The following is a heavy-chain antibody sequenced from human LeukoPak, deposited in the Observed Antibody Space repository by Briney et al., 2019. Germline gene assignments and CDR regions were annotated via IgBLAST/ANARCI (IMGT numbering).Heavy chain of an antibody. CDR3: ARDAAFDI. CDR2: ITSSSSYI. Sequence: GGSLRLSCAASGFTFSSYTMNRVRQAPGKGLEWVSSITSSSSYIYYADSVQGRFTISRDNAKNSLYLQMNSLRAEDTAVYYCARDAAFDIWGQGTMVTVSS. J-gene: IGHJ3*02. V-gene: IGHV3-21*01. CDR1: GFTFSSYT.